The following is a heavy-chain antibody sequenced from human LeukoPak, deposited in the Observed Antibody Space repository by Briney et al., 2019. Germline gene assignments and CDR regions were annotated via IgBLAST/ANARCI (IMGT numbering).Heavy chain of an antibody. Sequence: SETLSLTCTVSGGSISSGSYYWSWIRQPAGKGLEWIGRIYTSGSTNYNPSLKSRVTISVDTSKNQFSLKLSSVTAADTAVYYCAREFGWELSRGWFDPWGQGTLVTVSS. CDR2: IYTSGST. J-gene: IGHJ5*02. CDR1: GGSISSGSYY. D-gene: IGHD1-26*01. CDR3: AREFGWELSRGWFDP. V-gene: IGHV4-61*02.